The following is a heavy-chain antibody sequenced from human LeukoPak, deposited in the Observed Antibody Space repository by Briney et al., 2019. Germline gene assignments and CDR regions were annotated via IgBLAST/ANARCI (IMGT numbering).Heavy chain of an antibody. J-gene: IGHJ4*02. Sequence: ASVKVSCKASGYTFTGYYMHWVRQAPGQGLEWMGIINPSGGSTSYAQKFQGRVTMTRDMSTSTVYMELSSLRSEDTAVYYCARAPIFGVVTLDYWGQGTLVTVSS. CDR1: GYTFTGYY. V-gene: IGHV1-46*01. CDR3: ARAPIFGVVTLDY. CDR2: INPSGGST. D-gene: IGHD3-3*01.